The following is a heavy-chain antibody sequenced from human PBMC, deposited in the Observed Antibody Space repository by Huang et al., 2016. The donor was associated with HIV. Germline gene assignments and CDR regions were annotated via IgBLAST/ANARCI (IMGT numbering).Heavy chain of an antibody. J-gene: IGHJ4*02. D-gene: IGHD4-4*01. CDR1: GGPLRSYS. Sequence: QVQLLQSGAEVKKPGSSVKVSCKASGGPLRSYSIAWVRQAPGQGLEWMASLMPVFDSPNYAQKLQGRVRVTADESTSTVYMELRDLRPDDTAVYFCARGSLEYSVSSSLDYWGQGTHVTVSS. V-gene: IGHV1-69*13. CDR3: ARGSLEYSVSSSLDY. CDR2: LMPVFDSP.